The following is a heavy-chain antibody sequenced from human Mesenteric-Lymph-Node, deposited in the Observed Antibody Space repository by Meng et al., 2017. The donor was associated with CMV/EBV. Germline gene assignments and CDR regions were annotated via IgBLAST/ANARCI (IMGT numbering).Heavy chain of an antibody. Sequence: SETLSLTCTVSGGSISGSSYQWGWIRQPPGKGLEWIGSIYYSGSTYYNPSLKSRVTISVDTSKNQFSLKLSSVTAADTAVYYCARDLLWFGELLAPLDSWGQGTLVTVSS. V-gene: IGHV4-39*07. D-gene: IGHD3-10*01. CDR1: GGSISGSSYQ. CDR2: IYYSGST. CDR3: ARDLLWFGELLAPLDS. J-gene: IGHJ4*02.